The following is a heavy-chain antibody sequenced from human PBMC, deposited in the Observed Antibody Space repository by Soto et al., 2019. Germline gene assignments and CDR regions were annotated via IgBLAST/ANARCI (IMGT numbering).Heavy chain of an antibody. CDR1: GYTFTGYY. CDR3: ARDARIVGATTDWFDP. J-gene: IGHJ5*02. V-gene: IGHV1-2*02. CDR2: INPNSGGT. Sequence: ASVKVSCKASGYTFTGYYMHWVRQAPGQGLEWMGWINPNSGGTNYAQKFQGRVTMTRDTSISTAYMELSRLRSDDTAVYYCARDARIVGATTDWFDPWGQGTLVTVSS. D-gene: IGHD1-26*01.